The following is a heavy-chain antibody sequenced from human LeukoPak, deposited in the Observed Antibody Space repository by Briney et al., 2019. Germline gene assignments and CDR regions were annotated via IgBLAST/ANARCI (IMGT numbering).Heavy chain of an antibody. CDR1: GGTFSSYA. Sequence: GSSVKVSCKASGGTFSSYAISWVRQAPGQGLEWKGGIIPIFGTANYAQKFQGRVTITTDESTSTAYMELSSLRSEDTAVYYCARDSQVEMGFDYWGQGTLVTVSS. CDR2: IIPIFGTA. CDR3: ARDSQVEMGFDY. J-gene: IGHJ4*02. D-gene: IGHD5-24*01. V-gene: IGHV1-69*05.